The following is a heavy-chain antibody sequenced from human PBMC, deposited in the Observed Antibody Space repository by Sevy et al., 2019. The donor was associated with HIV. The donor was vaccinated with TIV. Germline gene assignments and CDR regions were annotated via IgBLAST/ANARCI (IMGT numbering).Heavy chain of an antibody. V-gene: IGHV3-9*01. Sequence: SLKISCAASGFTFNDYAMHWVRQVPGKGLEWVSGISWNSGNIGYADSGKGRFTISRDNAKNSLYLQVNSLRAEDTAFYYCAKDAYSSSWAEGYFDYWGQGTLVTVSS. CDR2: ISWNSGNI. D-gene: IGHD6-13*01. CDR1: GFTFNDYA. J-gene: IGHJ4*02. CDR3: AKDAYSSSWAEGYFDY.